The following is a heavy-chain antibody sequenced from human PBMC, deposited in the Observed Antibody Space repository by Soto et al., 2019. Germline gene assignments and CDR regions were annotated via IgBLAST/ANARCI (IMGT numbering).Heavy chain of an antibody. CDR3: ARGTWDSSGSYTFPFDY. J-gene: IGHJ4*02. CDR1: GYTFTSYY. D-gene: IGHD6-19*01. CDR2: INPLSGST. Sequence: GASVKFSCKASGYTFTSYYIHWVRQAPGQGLEWMGIINPLSGSTAYAQKFQGRVTLTRDTSTNTVSMELRSLRSEDTAVYYCARGTWDSSGSYTFPFDYRGQGTVVTVSS. V-gene: IGHV1-46*03.